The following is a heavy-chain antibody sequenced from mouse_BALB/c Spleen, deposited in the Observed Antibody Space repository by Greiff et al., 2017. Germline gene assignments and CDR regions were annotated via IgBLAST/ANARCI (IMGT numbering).Heavy chain of an antibody. CDR3: ARAYGSSYFDY. J-gene: IGHJ2*01. CDR2: ISSGGST. D-gene: IGHD1-1*01. Sequence: EVMLVESGGGLVKPGGSLKLSCAASGFTFSSYAMSWVRQTPEKRLEWVASISSGGSTYYPDSVKGRFTISRDNARNILYLQMSSLRSEDTAMYYCARAYGSSYFDYWGQGTTLTVSS. CDR1: GFTFSSYA. V-gene: IGHV5-6-5*01.